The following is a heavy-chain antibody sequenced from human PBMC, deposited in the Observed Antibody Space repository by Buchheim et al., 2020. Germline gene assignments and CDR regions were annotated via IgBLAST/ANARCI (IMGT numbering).Heavy chain of an antibody. CDR3: ARDLLTYSSGWLDY. CDR1: GFSLSTSGMR. Sequence: QVTLKESGPALVKPTQTLTLTCTFSGFSLSTSGMRVSWIRQPPGKALEWLARIDWDDDKFYSTSLKTRLTISKNTSKNQVVLTMTNMDPVDTATYYCARDLLTYSSGWLDYWGQGTL. V-gene: IGHV2-70*04. J-gene: IGHJ4*02. CDR2: IDWDDDK. D-gene: IGHD6-19*01.